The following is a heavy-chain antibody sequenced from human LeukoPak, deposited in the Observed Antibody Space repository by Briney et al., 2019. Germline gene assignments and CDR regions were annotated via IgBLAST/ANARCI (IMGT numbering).Heavy chain of an antibody. CDR2: IYTSWST. CDR1: GGSISSGCYD. V-gene: IGHV4-61*02. CDR3: ASSLGTTTDFDY. D-gene: IGHD1-14*01. J-gene: IGHJ4*02. Sequence: ASQTLSLTCTVSGGSISSGCYDWSWLRQPAGKGLEWIVRIYTSWSTNYHPSLKSRVPISVQTSKNQFSLKLSSVTAADTAVYYCASSLGTTTDFDYWGQGTLVTVSS.